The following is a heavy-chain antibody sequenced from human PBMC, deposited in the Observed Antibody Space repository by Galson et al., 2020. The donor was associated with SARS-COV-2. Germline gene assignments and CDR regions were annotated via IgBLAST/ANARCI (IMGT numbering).Heavy chain of an antibody. J-gene: IGHJ4*02. V-gene: IGHV3-23*01. D-gene: IGHD3-3*01. CDR1: GFTFSDYG. CDR2: VGGSADNT. Sequence: GGSLRLSCAASGFTFSDYGMSWVRQAPGKGLEWVSVVGGSADNTYYADSVKGRFIISRDTSKNTVYLQMKSLRAEDTAVYYCAKEAYYDFWSGYLPDSWGQGTLVTVSS. CDR3: AKEAYYDFWSGYLPDS.